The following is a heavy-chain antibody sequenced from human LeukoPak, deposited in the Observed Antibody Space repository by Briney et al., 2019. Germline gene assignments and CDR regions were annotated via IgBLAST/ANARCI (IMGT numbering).Heavy chain of an antibody. CDR1: GGSISSTYYS. Sequence: SETLSLTCTVSGGSISSTYYSWGWIRQPPGKGLEWIGTIYYSGSSDYNPSLKSRVTISVDTSKNHFSLKLTSVTAADTAVYYCAYGQYSFDHWGQGTLVTVSS. CDR3: AYGQYSFDH. V-gene: IGHV4-39*02. CDR2: IYYSGSS. D-gene: IGHD3-10*01. J-gene: IGHJ4*02.